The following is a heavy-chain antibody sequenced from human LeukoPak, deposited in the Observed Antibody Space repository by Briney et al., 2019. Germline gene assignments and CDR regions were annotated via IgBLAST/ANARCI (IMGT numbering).Heavy chain of an antibody. Sequence: GGSLRLSCAASGFAFDYYWMNWVRQAPGKRLVWVSRIHSDGGVTRYADSVKGRFTISRDNAKNTLYLQMNDLTVEDTGVYYCASRGCSSTSCAHDAFDIWGQGTMVTVSS. V-gene: IGHV3-74*01. J-gene: IGHJ3*02. D-gene: IGHD2-2*01. CDR2: IHSDGGVT. CDR1: GFAFDYYW. CDR3: ASRGCSSTSCAHDAFDI.